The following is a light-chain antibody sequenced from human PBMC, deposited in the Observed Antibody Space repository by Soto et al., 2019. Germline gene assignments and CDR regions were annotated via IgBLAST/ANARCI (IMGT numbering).Light chain of an antibody. J-gene: IGKJ5*01. CDR3: QQLNSYPPT. V-gene: IGKV1-9*01. CDR1: QGISSY. Sequence: IQLTQSPSSLSATVGDRVTINYRASQGISSYLAWYQQKPGKAPKLLIYAASTLQSGVSSRFSGSGSGTDFTLTISSLQPEDFATYYCQQLNSYPPTFGQGTRLEIK. CDR2: AAS.